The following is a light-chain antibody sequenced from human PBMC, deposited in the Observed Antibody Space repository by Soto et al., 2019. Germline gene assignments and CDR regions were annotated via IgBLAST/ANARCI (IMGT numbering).Light chain of an antibody. CDR1: QSISSN. V-gene: IGKV3-15*01. Sequence: EIVMTQSPATLSVSPGDRATLSCRASQSISSNLAWYQQKPGQAPRLLMFRTSSRATGFPARFSGSGSGTEFNLTISSLQYEDFGVYYCQQYNNWPRATFGGGTKVEIK. CDR2: RTS. J-gene: IGKJ4*01. CDR3: QQYNNWPRAT.